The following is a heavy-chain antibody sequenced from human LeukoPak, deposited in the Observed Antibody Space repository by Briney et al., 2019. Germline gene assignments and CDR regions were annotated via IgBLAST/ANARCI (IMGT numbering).Heavy chain of an antibody. CDR2: INPNSGGT. Sequence: ASVKVSCKASGYTFTGYYMHWVRQAPGQGLEWMGRINPNSGGTNYAQKFQGRVTMTRDTSISTAYMELSRLRSDDTAVYYCARAPKYQLLYYYYMDVWGKGTTVTVSS. CDR1: GYTFTGYY. J-gene: IGHJ6*03. D-gene: IGHD2-2*01. CDR3: ARAPKYQLLYYYYMDV. V-gene: IGHV1-2*02.